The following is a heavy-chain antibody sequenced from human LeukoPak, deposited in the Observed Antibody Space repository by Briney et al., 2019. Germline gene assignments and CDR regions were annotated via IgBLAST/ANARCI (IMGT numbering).Heavy chain of an antibody. J-gene: IGHJ4*02. D-gene: IGHD6-19*01. CDR2: ISAYNGNT. Sequence: ASVKVSGKASGYTFTSYGISWVRQAPGQGLEWMGWISAYNGNTNYAQKLQGRVTMTTDTSTSTAYMELRSLRSDDTAVYYCARETQQWLVNYFDYWGQGTLVTVSS. CDR3: ARETQQWLVNYFDY. V-gene: IGHV1-18*01. CDR1: GYTFTSYG.